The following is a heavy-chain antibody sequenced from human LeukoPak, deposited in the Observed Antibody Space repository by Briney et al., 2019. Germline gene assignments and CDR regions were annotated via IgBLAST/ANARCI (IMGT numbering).Heavy chain of an antibody. D-gene: IGHD3-3*01. CDR3: ARDLKSGYFDS. V-gene: IGHV3-33*01. CDR1: GFIFGDYG. Sequence: GRSLGLSCATSGFIFGDYGMHWVRQAPGKGLEWVAVVYDEGTRVHFADSVKGRFTISKDFSKNTVVLQMNNLRGEDTAVYYCARDLKSGYFDSWGQGTLVTVSS. CDR2: VYDEGTRV. J-gene: IGHJ4*02.